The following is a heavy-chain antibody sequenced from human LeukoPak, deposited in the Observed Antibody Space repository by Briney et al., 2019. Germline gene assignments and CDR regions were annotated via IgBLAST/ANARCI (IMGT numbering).Heavy chain of an antibody. V-gene: IGHV4-34*01. J-gene: IGHJ4*02. D-gene: IGHD6-13*01. Sequence: KTSETLSLTCAVYGGSFSGYCWSWIRQPPGKGLEWIGEINHSGSTNYNPSLKSRVTISVDTSKNQFSLKLSSVTAADTAVYYCASQGAAAGTEHDYWGQGTLVTVSS. CDR3: ASQGAAAGTEHDY. CDR1: GGSFSGYC. CDR2: INHSGST.